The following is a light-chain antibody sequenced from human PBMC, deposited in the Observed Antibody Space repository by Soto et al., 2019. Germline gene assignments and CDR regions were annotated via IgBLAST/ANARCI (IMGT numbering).Light chain of an antibody. CDR2: DVS. CDR1: SSDVGGYNY. Sequence: QSALTQPRSVSGSPGQSVTISCTGTSSDVGGYNYVSWYQQHPGKAPKLMIYDVSRRPSGVPDRFSGSKSGNTASLTISGLQAEDEADYYCCSYAGTYTPFGGRTKLTVL. J-gene: IGLJ2*01. CDR3: CSYAGTYTP. V-gene: IGLV2-11*01.